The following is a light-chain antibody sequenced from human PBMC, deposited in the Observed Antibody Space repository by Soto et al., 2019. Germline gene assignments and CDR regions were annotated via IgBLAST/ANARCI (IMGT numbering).Light chain of an antibody. Sequence: QSVLTQPPSVCGAPGQRVTISCTGSSSNIGAGYDVHWYQQLPGTAPKLLIYGNSNRPSGVPDRFSGSKSGTSASLAITGLQAEDEAAYYCQSYDSILSAYVFGTGTKVTVL. V-gene: IGLV1-40*01. CDR1: SSNIGAGYD. CDR3: QSYDSILSAYV. CDR2: GNS. J-gene: IGLJ1*01.